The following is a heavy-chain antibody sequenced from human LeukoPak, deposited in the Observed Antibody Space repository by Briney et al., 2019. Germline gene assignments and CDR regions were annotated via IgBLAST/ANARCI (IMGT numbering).Heavy chain of an antibody. V-gene: IGHV6-1*01. CDR2: TYYRSNWFN. CDR3: ARDKGWLDAFDI. D-gene: IGHD3-22*01. CDR1: GDSVSTNTAA. J-gene: IGHJ3*02. Sequence: SQTLSLTCAISGDSVSTNTAAWNWIRQSPSRGLEWLGRTYYRSNWFNDYAVSVKSRITINPDTSKNQFSLQLNSVTPEDTAIYYCARDKGWLDAFDIWGQGTMVTVSS.